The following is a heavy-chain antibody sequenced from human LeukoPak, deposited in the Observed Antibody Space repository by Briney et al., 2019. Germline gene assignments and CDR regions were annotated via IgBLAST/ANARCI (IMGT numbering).Heavy chain of an antibody. CDR3: ARGGLNFDAFDI. D-gene: IGHD1-7*01. J-gene: IGHJ3*02. CDR2: IGSRSAYA. Sequence: GGSLRLSCAASGFTFSSYSMNWVRQAPGKGLEWVSSIGSRSAYAYYADSVKGRFTTSRDNTKNSLYLQMNSLRAGDTAVYYCARGGLNFDAFDIWGQGTMVTVSS. CDR1: GFTFSSYS. V-gene: IGHV3-21*01.